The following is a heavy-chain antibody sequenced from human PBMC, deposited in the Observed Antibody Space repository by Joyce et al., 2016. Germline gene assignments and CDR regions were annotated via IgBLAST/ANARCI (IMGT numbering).Heavy chain of an antibody. V-gene: IGHV1-69*04. CDR1: GGNFYDYT. CDR3: TRGRIEYSKTFNAYDI. CDR2: IIPIVGVA. Sequence: VQLVQSGAEVKKPGSSVKVSCKVSGGNFYDYTITWVRQAPGQGLEWMGRIIPIVGVANYARKFRGRVALTADNSTATAYLELNSLRLDDTAMFFCTRGRIEYSKTFNAYDIWGQGRMVTVSS. D-gene: IGHD2/OR15-2a*01. J-gene: IGHJ3*02.